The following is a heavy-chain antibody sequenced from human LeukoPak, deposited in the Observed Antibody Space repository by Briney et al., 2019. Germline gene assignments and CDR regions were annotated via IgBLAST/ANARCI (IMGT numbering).Heavy chain of an antibody. CDR1: GNSFISFA. J-gene: IGHJ3*02. CDR2: INPSAGST. V-gene: IGHV1-46*01. Sequence: SGNSFISFAISWVRQAPGQGLEWMGIINPSAGSTNYAQKFQGRVTLTRDTSTSTVYMNVSNLRSEDTAVYYCARESLGSYKTVVIVARGHDAFDMWGQGTMVTVSS. D-gene: IGHD3-22*01. CDR3: ARESLGSYKTVVIVARGHDAFDM.